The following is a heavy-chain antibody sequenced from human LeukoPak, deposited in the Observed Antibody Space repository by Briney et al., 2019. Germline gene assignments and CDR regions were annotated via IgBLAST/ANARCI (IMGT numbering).Heavy chain of an antibody. V-gene: IGHV3-21*06. J-gene: IGHJ4*02. CDR1: GFGLSSYS. CDR2: ISTDNSYR. CDR3: ARDVSLDF. Sequence: KAGGSLRLSCAASGFGLSSYSMNWIRQAPGKGLEWVSSISTDNSYRHYADSVKGRFTISRDNPKNSLYLQMNTLRAEDTAVYYCARDVSLDFXGQGXXXXVXS.